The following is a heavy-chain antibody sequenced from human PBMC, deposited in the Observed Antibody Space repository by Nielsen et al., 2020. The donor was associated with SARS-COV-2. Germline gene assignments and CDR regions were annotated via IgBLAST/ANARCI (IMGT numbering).Heavy chain of an antibody. CDR3: ARDPRYRSGV. V-gene: IGHV3-53*01. Sequence: GGSLRLSCVASGFFVSDTNMNWVRQAPGKGPECDSIIYSGGTTYYVDSVKGRFTISRDNSKNTMYLQLNSLRAEDTAVYYCARDPRYRSGVWGQGPTVTVSS. J-gene: IGHJ6*02. D-gene: IGHD6-25*01. CDR1: GFFVSDTN. CDR2: IYSGGTT.